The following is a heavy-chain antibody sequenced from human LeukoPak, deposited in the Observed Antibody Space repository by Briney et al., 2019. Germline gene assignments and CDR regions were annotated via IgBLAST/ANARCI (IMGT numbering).Heavy chain of an antibody. CDR1: GYMFNNNW. V-gene: IGHV5-51*01. CDR2: IYPGDSDT. D-gene: IGHD2/OR15-2a*01. Sequence: GESLKISCKASGYMFNNNWIGWVRQMPGKGLEWMGVIYPGDSDTRYSPSFQGQVTISADKSISTAYLQWSSLKASDTAMYYCARLGYCTTSTCPGMDFWSQGTTVTVSS. J-gene: IGHJ6*02. CDR3: ARLGYCTTSTCPGMDF.